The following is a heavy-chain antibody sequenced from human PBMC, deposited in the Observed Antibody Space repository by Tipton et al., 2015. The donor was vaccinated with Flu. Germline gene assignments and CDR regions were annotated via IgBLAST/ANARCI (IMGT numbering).Heavy chain of an antibody. CDR1: GYSFSSYW. J-gene: IGHJ1*01. Sequence: VQLVQSGAEVKNPGESLKISCQAYGYSFSSYWIGWVRQMPGKGFEWMGIVYPADSDTRYSPSFQGQITISVDKSISTAYLQWNSVKASDTATYYCVRSGSIITLALVSFQYWGQGTLVSVSS. V-gene: IGHV5-51*03. CDR3: VRSGSIITLALVSFQY. CDR2: VYPADSDT. D-gene: IGHD3-10*01.